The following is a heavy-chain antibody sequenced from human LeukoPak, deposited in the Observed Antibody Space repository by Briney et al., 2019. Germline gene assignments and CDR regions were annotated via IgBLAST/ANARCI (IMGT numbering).Heavy chain of an antibody. J-gene: IGHJ6*02. CDR1: GYSFTSCW. V-gene: IGHV5-51*01. D-gene: IGHD2-2*03. CDR3: ARLGGGYCSSTSCYHLRYYYYGMDV. CDR2: IYPGDSDT. Sequence: GESLKISCKGSGYSFTSCWIGWVRQMPGKGLEWMGIIYPGDSDTRYSPSFQGQVTISADKSISTAYLQWSSLKASDTAMYYCARLGGGYCSSTSCYHLRYYYYGMDVWGQGTTVTVSS.